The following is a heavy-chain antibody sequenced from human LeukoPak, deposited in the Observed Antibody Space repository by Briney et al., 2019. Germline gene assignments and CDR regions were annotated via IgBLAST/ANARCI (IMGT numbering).Heavy chain of an antibody. CDR2: IYYSGST. Sequence: SETLSLTCTVSGGSISSGGYYWSWIRQHPGKGLEWIGYIYYSGSTYYNPSLKSRVTISVDTSKNQFSLKLSSVTAADTAVYYCARGTHSHCSGGSCYSNGFDYWGQGTLVTVSS. CDR3: ARGTHSHCSGGSCYSNGFDY. J-gene: IGHJ4*02. CDR1: GGSISSGGYY. V-gene: IGHV4-31*03. D-gene: IGHD2-15*01.